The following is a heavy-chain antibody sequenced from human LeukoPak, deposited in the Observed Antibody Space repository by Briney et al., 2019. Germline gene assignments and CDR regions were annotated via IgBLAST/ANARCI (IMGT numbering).Heavy chain of an antibody. Sequence: PSETLSLTCTVSGGSISSDNYSWSWIRQPAGKGLEWIGSIYYSGSTYYNPSLKSRVTISVDTSKNQFSLKLSSVTAADTAVCYCARAKGNYYYYMDVWGKGTTVTVSS. V-gene: IGHV4-39*07. CDR2: IYYSGST. CDR1: GGSISSDNYS. J-gene: IGHJ6*03. CDR3: ARAKGNYYYYMDV.